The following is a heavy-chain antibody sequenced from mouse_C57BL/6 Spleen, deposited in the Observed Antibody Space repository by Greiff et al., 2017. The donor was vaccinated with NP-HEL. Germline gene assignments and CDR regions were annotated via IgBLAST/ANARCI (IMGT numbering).Heavy chain of an antibody. CDR1: GYTFTSYW. CDR3: AKGSSGYVLFDY. J-gene: IGHJ2*01. D-gene: IGHD3-2*02. CDR2: INPSNGGT. V-gene: IGHV1-53*01. Sequence: QVQLKESGTELVKPGASVKLSCKASGYTFTSYWMHWVKQRPGQGLEWIGNINPSNGGTNYNEKFKSKATLTVDKSSSTAYMQLSSLTSEDSAVYYCAKGSSGYVLFDYWGQGTTLTVSS.